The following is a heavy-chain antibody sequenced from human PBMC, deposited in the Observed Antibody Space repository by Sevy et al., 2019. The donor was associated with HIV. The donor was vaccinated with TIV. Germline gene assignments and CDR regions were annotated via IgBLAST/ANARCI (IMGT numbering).Heavy chain of an antibody. CDR3: ARDVGALVGRQPFGVVMNPYYYYYGMDV. CDR1: GYTFTSYG. CDR2: ISAYNGST. Sequence: ASVKVSCKASGYTFTSYGISWVRQAPGQGLEWMGWISAYNGSTNYAQKLQGRVTMTTDTSTSTAYMELRSLRSDDTAVYYCARDVGALVGRQPFGVVMNPYYYYYGMDVWGQGTTVTVSS. D-gene: IGHD3-3*01. J-gene: IGHJ6*02. V-gene: IGHV1-18*04.